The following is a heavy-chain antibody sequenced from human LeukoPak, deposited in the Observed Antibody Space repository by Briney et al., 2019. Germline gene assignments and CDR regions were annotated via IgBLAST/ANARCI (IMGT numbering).Heavy chain of an antibody. J-gene: IGHJ3*02. V-gene: IGHV3-11*06. CDR3: AREVGATNAFDI. CDR1: GFTFSDYY. CDR2: ISGSSTYR. D-gene: IGHD1-26*01. Sequence: GGSLRLSCAASGFTFSDYYMSWIRQAPGKGLEWVSHISGSSTYRNYADSVKGRFTISRDNAKNSLYLQMNTLRAGDTAVYYCAREVGATNAFDIWGQGTMVTVSS.